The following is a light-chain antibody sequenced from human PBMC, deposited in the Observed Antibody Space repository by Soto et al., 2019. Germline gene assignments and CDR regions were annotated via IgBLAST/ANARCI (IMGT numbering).Light chain of an antibody. CDR3: CSYAGSDSYV. Sequence: QPVLTQPRSVSGSPGQSVTISCTGTSSDVGVYNYVSWYQQHPGKAPKLMIYDVSKRPSGVPDRFSGSKSGNTASLTISGLQAEDEADYYCCSYAGSDSYVFGTGTKLTVL. CDR2: DVS. CDR1: SSDVGVYNY. V-gene: IGLV2-11*01. J-gene: IGLJ1*01.